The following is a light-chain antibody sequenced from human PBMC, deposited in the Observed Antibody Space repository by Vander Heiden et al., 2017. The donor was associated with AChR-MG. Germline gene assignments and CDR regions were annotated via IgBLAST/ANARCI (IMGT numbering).Light chain of an antibody. V-gene: IGLV7-46*01. Sequence: QGVVTQEPSFTVSPGGTVTLTCGSSTGAVTSDHYPYWFQQKPGQAPRKLISDTSNKHSWTPARFSGSLLGDKAALTLSGAQPEDEAEYYCLLSYSGPRVVFGGGTKLTVL. J-gene: IGLJ2*01. CDR1: TGAVTSDHY. CDR3: LLSYSGPRVV. CDR2: DTS.